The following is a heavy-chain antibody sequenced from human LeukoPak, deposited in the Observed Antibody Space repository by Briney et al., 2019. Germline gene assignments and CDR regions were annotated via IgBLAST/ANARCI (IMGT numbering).Heavy chain of an antibody. J-gene: IGHJ4*02. CDR1: GYTFTSYG. CDR3: ARDDPYHYGSESYFDY. V-gene: IGHV1-18*01. D-gene: IGHD3-10*01. Sequence: ASVKVSCKASGYTFTSYGISWVRQAPGQGLEWMGWISAYNGNTNYAQKLQGRVTMTTDTSTSTAYMELRSLRSDDTAVYYCARDDPYHYGSESYFDYWGQGTLVTVSS. CDR2: ISAYNGNT.